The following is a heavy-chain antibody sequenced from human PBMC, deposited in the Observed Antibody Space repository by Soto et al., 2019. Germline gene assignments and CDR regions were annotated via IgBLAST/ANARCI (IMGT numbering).Heavy chain of an antibody. V-gene: IGHV3-21*01. CDR2: ISSSSSYI. D-gene: IGHD3-22*01. J-gene: IGHJ4*02. CDR1: GFTFSSYS. CDR3: ARDATDSSGYYYVSFDDY. Sequence: KPGGSLRLSCAASGFTFSSYSMNWVRQAPGKGLEWVSSISSSSSYIYYADSVKGRFTISRDNAKNSLYLQMNSLRAEDTAVYYCARDATDSSGYYYVSFDDYWGQGTLVTVSS.